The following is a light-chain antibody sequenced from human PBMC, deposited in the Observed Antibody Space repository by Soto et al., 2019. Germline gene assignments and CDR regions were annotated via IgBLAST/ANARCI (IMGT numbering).Light chain of an antibody. CDR3: QNYDSAPLT. V-gene: IGKV1-27*01. Sequence: DIQMTQSPSSLSASVGDKVTITCRATQGISNYLAWYQQKPGKVPKLLVYSASTLQSGVPSRFSGSGSGTDFTLTISSLQPEDVATYFCQNYDSAPLTFGGGTKVEIK. CDR1: QGISNY. J-gene: IGKJ4*01. CDR2: SAS.